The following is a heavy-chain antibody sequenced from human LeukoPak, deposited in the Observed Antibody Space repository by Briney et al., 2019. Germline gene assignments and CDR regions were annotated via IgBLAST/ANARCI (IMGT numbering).Heavy chain of an antibody. Sequence: GASVKVSCKASGYTFTSYGISWVRQAPGQGLEWMGWISAYNGNTNYAQKLQGRVTMTTDTSTSTAYMELRSLRSDDTAVYYCARSTPGYSARSAYDTTPFDWGQGTLVIVSS. J-gene: IGHJ4*02. CDR2: ISAYNGNT. D-gene: IGHD5-12*01. V-gene: IGHV1-18*01. CDR3: ARSTPGYSARSAYDTTPFD. CDR1: GYTFTSYG.